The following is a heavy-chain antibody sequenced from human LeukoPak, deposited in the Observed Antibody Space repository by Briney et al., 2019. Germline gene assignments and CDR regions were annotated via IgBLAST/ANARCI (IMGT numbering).Heavy chain of an antibody. CDR1: GGSINGYY. CDR3: ARGDYDILTGYSDSEYFQH. J-gene: IGHJ1*01. Sequence: SETLSLTCTVSGGSINGYYWTWIRQSPGKGLEWIGYIYYSGSTNYNPSLKSRVTISVDTSKNQFSLKLSSVTAADTAVYYCARGDYDILTGYSDSEYFQHWGQGTLVTVSS. D-gene: IGHD3-9*01. V-gene: IGHV4-59*01. CDR2: IYYSGST.